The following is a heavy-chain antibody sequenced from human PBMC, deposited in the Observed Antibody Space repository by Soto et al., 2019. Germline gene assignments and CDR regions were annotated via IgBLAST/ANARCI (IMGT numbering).Heavy chain of an antibody. Sequence: EVQLVESGGGLVQPGGSLRLSCAASGFTFDSYSMNWVRQAPGKGLEWVSYIDSSSSNKHYADSVKGRFTISRDNAKKELYMQMSSMRDEDTAVYYCARDDDSAMALNFDYWGQGTLVTVSS. CDR2: IDSSSSNK. D-gene: IGHD5-18*01. CDR3: ARDDDSAMALNFDY. CDR1: GFTFDSYS. J-gene: IGHJ4*02. V-gene: IGHV3-48*02.